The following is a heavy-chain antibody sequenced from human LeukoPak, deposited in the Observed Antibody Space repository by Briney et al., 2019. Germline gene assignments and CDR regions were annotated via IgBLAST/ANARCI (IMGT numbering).Heavy chain of an antibody. J-gene: IGHJ4*02. D-gene: IGHD3-10*01. V-gene: IGHV3-74*01. CDR2: INSDGSST. CDR1: GFTFSSCW. Sequence: GGSLRLSCAASGFTFSSCWMHWVRQAPGKGLVWVSRINSDGSSTSYADSVKGRFTISRDNAKNTLYLQMNSLRAEDTAVYYCARPYGSGSSYYFDYWGQGTLVTVSS. CDR3: ARPYGSGSSYYFDY.